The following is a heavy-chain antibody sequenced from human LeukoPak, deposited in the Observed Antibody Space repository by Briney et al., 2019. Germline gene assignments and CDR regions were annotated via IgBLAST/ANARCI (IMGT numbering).Heavy chain of an antibody. CDR1: GGSISSGGYY. J-gene: IGHJ4*02. CDR2: VYYTGST. CDR3: ARAYSSSSFYFDY. Sequence: SSQTLSLTCTVSGGSISSGGYYWSWIRQPPGKGLEWIGYVYYTGSTNYNPSLKSRVTISVDTSKNQFSLKLSSVTAADTAVYYCARAYSSSSFYFDYWGQGTLVTVSS. D-gene: IGHD6-6*01. V-gene: IGHV4-61*08.